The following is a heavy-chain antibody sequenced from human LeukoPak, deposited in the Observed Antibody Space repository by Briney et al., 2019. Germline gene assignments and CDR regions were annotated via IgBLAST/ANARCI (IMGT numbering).Heavy chain of an antibody. V-gene: IGHV3-15*01. CDR1: GFTFSNAW. D-gene: IGHD2/OR15-2a*01. Sequence: YPGGSLRLSCATSGFTFSNAWMSWVRQAPGKGLEWVGRIKSKSEAGTPDYAAPVKRRFTISRDDSKNTLYLQMNNLKTEDTAVYYCSTLYRLDPWGQGTLVTVSS. CDR3: STLYRLDP. J-gene: IGHJ5*02. CDR2: IKSKSEAGTP.